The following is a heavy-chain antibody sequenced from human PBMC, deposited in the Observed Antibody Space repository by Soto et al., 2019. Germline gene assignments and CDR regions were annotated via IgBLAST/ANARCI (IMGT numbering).Heavy chain of an antibody. D-gene: IGHD1-1*01. V-gene: IGHV4-34*09. Sequence: PSETLSLTCAVYGGSFSGYHWSWIRQHPGKGLEWIGDIYYSGSTYYNPSLKSRVTISIDTSTNHFSLHLSALTAADTAVYYCARAPIPNWNYYGMDVWGQGTTVTVSS. CDR2: IYYSGST. CDR1: GGSFSGYH. J-gene: IGHJ6*02. CDR3: ARAPIPNWNYYGMDV.